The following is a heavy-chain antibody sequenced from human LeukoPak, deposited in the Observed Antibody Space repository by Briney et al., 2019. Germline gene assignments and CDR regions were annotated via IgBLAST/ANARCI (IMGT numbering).Heavy chain of an antibody. CDR1: GFTVSGNY. Sequence: GGPLRLSCAVSGFTVSGNYMRWVRQAPGKALEWVSLIYSGGTTYYADSVKGRFTISRDNSKNTLYLQMNSQRAEDTAVYYCARRAGGYSHPYDYWGQGILVTVSS. V-gene: IGHV3-53*01. CDR3: ARRAGGYSHPYDY. CDR2: IYSGGTT. J-gene: IGHJ4*02. D-gene: IGHD4-23*01.